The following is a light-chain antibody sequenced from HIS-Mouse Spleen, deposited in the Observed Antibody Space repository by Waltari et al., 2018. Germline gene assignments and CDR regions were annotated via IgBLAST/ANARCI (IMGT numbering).Light chain of an antibody. V-gene: IGLV3-1*01. J-gene: IGLJ1*01. Sequence: SYELTQPPSVSVSPGQTASIPCSGDNLGDKYACWYQQKPGQSPVLVIYQDSKRPSGIPERFSGSNSGNTATLTISGTQAMDEADYYCQAWDSSTAVFGTGTKVTVL. CDR2: QDS. CDR3: QAWDSSTAV. CDR1: NLGDKY.